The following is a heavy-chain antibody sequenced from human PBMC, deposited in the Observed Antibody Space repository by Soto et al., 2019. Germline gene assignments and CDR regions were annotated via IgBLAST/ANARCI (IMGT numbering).Heavy chain of an antibody. CDR3: VMVDNYVTPTPQDV. CDR1: GYIFVNYG. J-gene: IGHJ6*02. CDR2: ISPYTGNT. D-gene: IGHD3-16*01. Sequence: QVQLVQSGDEVKKPGASVKVSCKASGYIFVNYGIAWVRQAPGQGLEWMGWISPYTGNTHSASKVQGRLTMTTETSTSTAYMDLGSLTSDDTAVYYCVMVDNYVTPTPQDVWGPGTTVTVSS. V-gene: IGHV1-18*01.